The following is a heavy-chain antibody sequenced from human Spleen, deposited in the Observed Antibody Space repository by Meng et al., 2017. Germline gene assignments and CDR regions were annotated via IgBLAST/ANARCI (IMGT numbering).Heavy chain of an antibody. V-gene: IGHV1-18*01. Sequence: ASVKVSCKASGYTFTNFGIIWVRQAPGQGLEWMGWISTYTGNTNYAQKLQGRVTMTTDTSTSTAYMELRSLRSDDTAVYYCAREPGPFYYDSSGYYSFWGQGTLVTVSS. CDR1: GYTFTNFG. J-gene: IGHJ4*02. D-gene: IGHD3-22*01. CDR3: AREPGPFYYDSSGYYSF. CDR2: ISTYTGNT.